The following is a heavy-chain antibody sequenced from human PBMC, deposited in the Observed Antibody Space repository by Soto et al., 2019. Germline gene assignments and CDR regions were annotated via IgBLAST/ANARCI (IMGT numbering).Heavy chain of an antibody. D-gene: IGHD6-13*01. CDR3: ARLGYSSSWYSEENYYGMDV. CDR1: GGTFSSYA. Sequence: QVQLVQSGAEVQKPGSSVKVSCKASGGTFSSYAISWVRQAPGQGLEWMGGIIPIFGTANYAQKFQGRVTITADESTSTAYMELSSLRSEDTAVYYCARLGYSSSWYSEENYYGMDVWGQGTTVTVSS. V-gene: IGHV1-69*01. CDR2: IIPIFGTA. J-gene: IGHJ6*02.